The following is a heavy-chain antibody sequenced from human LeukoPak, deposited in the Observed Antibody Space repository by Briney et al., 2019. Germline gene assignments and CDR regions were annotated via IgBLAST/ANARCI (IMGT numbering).Heavy chain of an antibody. D-gene: IGHD6-19*01. CDR1: GYTFTSYG. Sequence: ASVEVSCKASGYTFTSYGINWVRQAPGQGLEWMGWISGYNGHTNYVQKMQGRVTMTTDTSTNTAYMELRSLRSDDTAVYYCARGPGIAVAGVFDYWGQGSLVTVSS. CDR3: ARGPGIAVAGVFDY. CDR2: ISGYNGHT. V-gene: IGHV1-18*04. J-gene: IGHJ4*02.